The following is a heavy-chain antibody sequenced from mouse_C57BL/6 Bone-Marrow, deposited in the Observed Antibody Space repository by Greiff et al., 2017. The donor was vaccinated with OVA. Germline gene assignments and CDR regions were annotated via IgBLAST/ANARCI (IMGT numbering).Heavy chain of an antibody. V-gene: IGHV1-69*01. CDR3: AITTVEEGY. Sequence: VQLQQPGAELVMPGASVKLSCKASGYTFTSYWMHWVKQRPGQGLEWIGEIDPSDSYTNYNQKFKGKSILTVDKSSSTAYMQLSSLTSEDSAVYYCAITTVEEGYWGQGTTLTVSS. CDR2: IDPSDSYT. CDR1: GYTFTSYW. J-gene: IGHJ2*01. D-gene: IGHD1-1*01.